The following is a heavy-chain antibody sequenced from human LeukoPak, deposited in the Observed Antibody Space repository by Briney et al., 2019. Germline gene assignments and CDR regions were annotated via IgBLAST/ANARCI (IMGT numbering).Heavy chain of an antibody. CDR3: ARKSAVRSTSEFDF. J-gene: IGHJ4*02. D-gene: IGHD2-2*01. CDR2: INPNSGGT. CDR1: GYTCTGYY. Sequence: ASLTVSCTASGYTCTGYYINWVRQAPGQGLEWMGWINPNSGGTNYPQKFQGRVTMTSDTSISTAYMELTSLRSDDSAVYYCARKSAVRSTSEFDFWGQGTLVTVSS. V-gene: IGHV1-2*02.